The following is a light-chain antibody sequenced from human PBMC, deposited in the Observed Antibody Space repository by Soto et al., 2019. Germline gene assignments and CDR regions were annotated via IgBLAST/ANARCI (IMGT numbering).Light chain of an antibody. CDR1: QSVSSY. CDR2: DSS. Sequence: IVFSLSPATLSLSQGERDTLSCGASQSVSSYLAWYQQKPGLAPRLVIYDSSIRATGIPDRFSGSGSGTDFTLTISILEPEDFAMHFCQQDATSPLIPFGQGTRLAIK. V-gene: IGKV3D-20*01. J-gene: IGKJ5*01. CDR3: QQDATSPLIP.